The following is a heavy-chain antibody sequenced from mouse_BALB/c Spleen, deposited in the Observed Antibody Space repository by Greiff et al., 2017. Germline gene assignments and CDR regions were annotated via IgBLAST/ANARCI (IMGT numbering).Heavy chain of an antibody. CDR3: ALYGNYYAMDY. CDR1: GYTFTEYI. CDR2: FYPGSGSI. Sequence: QVHVKQSGAELVKPGASVKLSCKASGYTFTEYIIHWVKQRSGQGLEWIGWFYPGSGSIKYNEKFKDKATLTADKSSSTVYMELSRLTSEDSAVYFCALYGNYYAMDYWGQGTSVTVSS. J-gene: IGHJ4*01. V-gene: IGHV1-62-2*01. D-gene: IGHD2-1*01.